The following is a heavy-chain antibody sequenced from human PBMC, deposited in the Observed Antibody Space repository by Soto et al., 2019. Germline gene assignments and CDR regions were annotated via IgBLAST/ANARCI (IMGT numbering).Heavy chain of an antibody. V-gene: IGHV3-23*01. CDR1: GFPFSRCA. CDR3: AKRGGDSGWGDFDS. Sequence: EVQLLESGGGLVQPGGSLRLSRAASGFPFSRCAMNWVRQAPGKGLEWVSTISHSDHSTYYADSVKGRFTVSRDNSENTLYLQMNSLRAEDTAIYYCAKRGGDSGWGDFDSWGQGTLVTVSS. CDR2: ISHSDHST. J-gene: IGHJ4*02. D-gene: IGHD6-19*01.